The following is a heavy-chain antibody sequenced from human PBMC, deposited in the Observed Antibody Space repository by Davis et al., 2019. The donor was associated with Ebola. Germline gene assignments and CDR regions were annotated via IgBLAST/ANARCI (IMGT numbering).Heavy chain of an antibody. D-gene: IGHD3-3*01. CDR1: GYTFTSYG. J-gene: IGHJ4*02. CDR2: SSTSTGNT. V-gene: IGHV1-18*01. CDR3: VKDFWSDDPGY. Sequence: ASVKVSCKASGYTFTSYGITWVRQAPGQGLEWMGWSSTSTGNTHYAQKFQGRVTMTTDTSTSTAYMELRSLRNDDTAMYYCVKDFWSDDPGYWGQGTLVTVSS.